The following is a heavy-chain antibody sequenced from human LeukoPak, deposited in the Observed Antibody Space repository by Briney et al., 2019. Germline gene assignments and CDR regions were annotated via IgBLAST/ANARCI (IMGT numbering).Heavy chain of an antibody. CDR1: GGSISSSSYY. CDR2: IYYSGST. V-gene: IGHV4-39*01. D-gene: IGHD3-10*01. CDR3: ARAPVLLWFGELLGWFDP. J-gene: IGHJ5*02. Sequence: SETLSLTCTVSGGSISSSSYYWGWIRQPPGKGLEWIGSIYYSGSTYYNPSLKSRVTISVDTSKNQFSLKLSSVTAADTAVYYCARAPVLLWFGELLGWFDPWGQGTLATVSS.